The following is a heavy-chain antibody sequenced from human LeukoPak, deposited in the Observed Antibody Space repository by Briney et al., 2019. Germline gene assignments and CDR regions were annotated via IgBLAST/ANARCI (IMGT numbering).Heavy chain of an antibody. CDR1: GFTLNRYS. J-gene: IGHJ5*02. Sequence: GGSLRLSCVASGFTLNRYSMNWVRQAPGKGLEWVSSISSSGSYIFYADSLEDRITISRDDAKNSLYLEMNSLRAEDTAVYYCARADCSSSTCSLRRSWFDPRGQGTLVTVSS. CDR3: ARADCSSSTCSLRRSWFDP. V-gene: IGHV3-21*01. CDR2: ISSSGSYI. D-gene: IGHD2-2*01.